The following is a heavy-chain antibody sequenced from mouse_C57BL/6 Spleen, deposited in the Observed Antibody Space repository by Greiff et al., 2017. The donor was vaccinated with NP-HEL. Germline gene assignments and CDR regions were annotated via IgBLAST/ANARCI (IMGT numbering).Heavy chain of an antibody. CDR3: ARESWHYGSSYGYFDV. CDR2: INPNNGGT. Sequence: EVKLQESGPELVKPGASVKIPCKASGYTFTDYNMDWVKQSHGKSLEWIGDINPNNGGTIYNQKFKGKATLTVDKSSSTAYMELRSLTSEDTAVYYCARESWHYGSSYGYFDVWGTGTTVTVSS. CDR1: GYTFTDYN. J-gene: IGHJ1*03. D-gene: IGHD1-1*01. V-gene: IGHV1-18*01.